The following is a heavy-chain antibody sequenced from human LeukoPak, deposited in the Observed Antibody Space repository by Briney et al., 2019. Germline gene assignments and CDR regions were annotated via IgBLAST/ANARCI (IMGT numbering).Heavy chain of an antibody. J-gene: IGHJ4*02. V-gene: IGHV3-23*01. D-gene: IGHD2-15*01. CDR1: GFTFSSYG. CDR3: ARGLHIVVVVAATQYFDY. CDR2: ISGSGGST. Sequence: GRSLRLSCAASGFTFSSYGMHWVRQAPGKGLEWVSAISGSGGSTYYADSVKGRFTISRDNSKNTLYLQMNSLRAEDTAVYYCARGLHIVVVVAATQYFDYWGQGTLVTVSS.